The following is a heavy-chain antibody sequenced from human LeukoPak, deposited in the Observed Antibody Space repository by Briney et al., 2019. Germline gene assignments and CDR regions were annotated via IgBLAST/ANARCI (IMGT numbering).Heavy chain of an antibody. CDR2: ISSSSSYI. Sequence: GGSLRLSCGASGFTFSSYSMHWVRQAPGKGLGWVSCISSSSSYIYYADSVKGRFTISRDNAKNSLYLQMNSLRAEDTALYYCAREGSGFLYYYMDVWGKGTTVTVSS. D-gene: IGHD6-19*01. CDR1: GFTFSSYS. V-gene: IGHV3-21*04. CDR3: AREGSGFLYYYMDV. J-gene: IGHJ6*03.